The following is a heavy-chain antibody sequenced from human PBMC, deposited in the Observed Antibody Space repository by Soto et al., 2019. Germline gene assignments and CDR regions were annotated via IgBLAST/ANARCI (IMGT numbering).Heavy chain of an antibody. V-gene: IGHV4-34*01. J-gene: IGHJ4*02. CDR1: GQSFSGHS. Sequence: QVQLQQWGAGLVKPSETLSLSCAVYGQSFSGHSWAWIRQPPGKGLEWIGEINESGSTYYNPSLKSPVTLSTDTSNNQFCLKLSSVSAADTAACLCVRGSGIVALLGELEDGNYVYWVQGTLLNVSS. CDR3: VRGSGIVALLGELEDGNYVY. D-gene: IGHD1-1*01. CDR2: INESGST.